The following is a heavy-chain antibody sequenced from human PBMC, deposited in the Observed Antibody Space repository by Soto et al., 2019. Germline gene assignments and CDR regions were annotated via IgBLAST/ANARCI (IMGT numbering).Heavy chain of an antibody. V-gene: IGHV4-59*01. Sequence: XTLSLPCTVSGGSISGSVWTWVRQPPGRGLEWIGYIHSSGSTSYNPSLKSRVTISVDTSKNQFSLKLSSVTAADTAIYYCARYCSGGGCSSKSLDYWGQGALGTVSS. J-gene: IGHJ4*02. CDR1: GGSISGSV. D-gene: IGHD2-15*01. CDR2: IHSSGST. CDR3: ARYCSGGGCSSKSLDY.